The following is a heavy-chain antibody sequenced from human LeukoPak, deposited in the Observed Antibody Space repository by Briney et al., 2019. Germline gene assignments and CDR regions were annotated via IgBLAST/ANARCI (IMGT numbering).Heavy chain of an antibody. Sequence: GGSLRLSCAASGFTFSSYSMNWVRQAPGKGLEWVSYISSTSSTIYYADSVKGRFTISRDNAKSSLNLQMNSLRAEDTAVYYCAKADQQLTLFYYYYPDVWGKGTTVTVSS. D-gene: IGHD6-13*01. CDR3: AKADQQLTLFYYYYPDV. J-gene: IGHJ6*03. V-gene: IGHV3-48*01. CDR1: GFTFSSYS. CDR2: ISSTSSTI.